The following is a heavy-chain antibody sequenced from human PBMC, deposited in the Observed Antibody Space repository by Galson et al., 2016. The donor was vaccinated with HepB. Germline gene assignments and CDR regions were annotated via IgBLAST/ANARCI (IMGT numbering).Heavy chain of an antibody. J-gene: IGHJ4*02. D-gene: IGHD2-2*01. CDR1: GFTFSTYS. V-gene: IGHV3-30*04. CDR2: ISFDGRIK. CDR3: ARDERYCSSTTCSAPANYYFAS. Sequence: SLRLSCAASGFTFSTYSMHWVRQAPGKGLEWVTVISFDGRIKFYTDSVKGRFSISRDNSMNTLYLQMNSLRGEDTAVYYCARDERYCSSTTCSAPANYYFASWGQGTPVTVSS.